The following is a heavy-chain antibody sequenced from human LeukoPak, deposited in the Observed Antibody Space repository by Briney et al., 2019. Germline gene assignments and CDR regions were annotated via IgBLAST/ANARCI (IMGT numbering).Heavy chain of an antibody. CDR1: GFTFSNAW. Sequence: GGSLRLSCAASGFTFSNAWMSWVRQAPGKGLEWVAVISYDGSNKYYADSVKGRFTISRDNSKNTLYLQMSSLRAEDTAVYYCVKDGSGSYYTYYFDYWGQGTLVTVSS. CDR2: ISYDGSNK. J-gene: IGHJ4*02. V-gene: IGHV3-30*18. D-gene: IGHD3-10*01. CDR3: VKDGSGSYYTYYFDY.